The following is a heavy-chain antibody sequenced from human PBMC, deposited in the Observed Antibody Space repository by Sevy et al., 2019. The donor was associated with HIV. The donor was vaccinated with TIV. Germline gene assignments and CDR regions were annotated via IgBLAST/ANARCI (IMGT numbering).Heavy chain of an antibody. CDR3: ARGYYDSSGYYFHFDY. D-gene: IGHD3-22*01. J-gene: IGHJ4*02. V-gene: IGHV4-30-2*01. Sequence: SETLSLTCAVSGGSISSGGYSWSWIRQPPGKGLEGIGYIYHSGSTYYNPSLKSRVTISVDRSKNQFSLKLSSVTAADTAVYYCARGYYDSSGYYFHFDYWGQGTLVTVSS. CDR1: GGSISSGGYS. CDR2: IYHSGST.